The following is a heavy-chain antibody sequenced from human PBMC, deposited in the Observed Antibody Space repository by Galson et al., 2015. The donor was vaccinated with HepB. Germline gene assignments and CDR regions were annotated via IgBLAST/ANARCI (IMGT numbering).Heavy chain of an antibody. D-gene: IGHD3-10*01. V-gene: IGHV4-4*02. CDR3: ARGRGGLLLWFRECAFDI. CDR1: GGSISSSNW. Sequence: ETLSLTCAVSGGSISSSNWWSWVRQPPGKGLEWIGEIYHSGSTNYNPSLKSRVTISVDKSKNQFSLKLSSVTAADTAVYYCARGRGGLLLWFRECAFDIWGQGTMVTVSS. J-gene: IGHJ3*02. CDR2: IYHSGST.